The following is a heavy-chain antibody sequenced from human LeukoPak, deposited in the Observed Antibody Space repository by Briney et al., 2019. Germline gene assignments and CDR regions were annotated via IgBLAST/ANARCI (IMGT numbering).Heavy chain of an antibody. Sequence: PSETLSLTCAVYGGPFRGDSWSWIRQPPGKGLEWIGEINHSASTNYNPSLKSRVTISVDTSKNQFSLKLSSVTAADTAVYYCARGRYYDSSSDYWGQGTLVTVSS. CDR1: GGPFRGDS. CDR2: INHSAST. D-gene: IGHD3-22*01. V-gene: IGHV4-34*01. J-gene: IGHJ4*02. CDR3: ARGRYYDSSSDY.